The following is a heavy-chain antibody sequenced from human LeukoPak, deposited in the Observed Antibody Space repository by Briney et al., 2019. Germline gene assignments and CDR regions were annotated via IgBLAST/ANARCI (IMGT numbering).Heavy chain of an antibody. CDR2: ISSSSDTI. J-gene: IGHJ6*03. Sequence: GGSLRLSCAASGFTFSTYSMNWVRQAPGKGLEWVSYISSSSDTIYYADSVKGRFTISRDNAKNSLYLQMNSLRAEDTAVYYCARKYYDILTGYSSYYYMDVWGKGTTVTVSS. CDR1: GFTFSTYS. CDR3: ARKYYDILTGYSSYYYMDV. V-gene: IGHV3-48*01. D-gene: IGHD3-9*01.